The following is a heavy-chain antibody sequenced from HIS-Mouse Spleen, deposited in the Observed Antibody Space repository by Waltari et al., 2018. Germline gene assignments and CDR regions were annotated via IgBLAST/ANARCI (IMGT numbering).Heavy chain of an antibody. CDR3: ARHPEIAAAVGAFDI. CDR1: GGTFSSYA. CDR2: SIPTLGIA. D-gene: IGHD6-13*01. Sequence: QVQLVQSGAEVKKPGSSVKVSCKASGGTFSSYAISWVRQAPGQGLEWMGRSIPTLGIANYAKKFQGRVTSTADKSTSTAYMGLSSLRSEDTAVYYCARHPEIAAAVGAFDIWGQGTMVTVSS. V-gene: IGHV1-69*04. J-gene: IGHJ3*02.